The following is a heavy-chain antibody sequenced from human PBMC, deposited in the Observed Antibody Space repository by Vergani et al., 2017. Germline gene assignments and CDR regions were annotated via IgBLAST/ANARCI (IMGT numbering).Heavy chain of an antibody. CDR2: FDPEDGET. CDR3: ATAYYYDSSGSRTRYFDL. CDR1: GYTLTELS. Sequence: QVQLVQSGAEVKKPGASVKVSCKVSGYTLTELSMHWVRQAPGKGLEWMGGFDPEDGETIYAQKFQGRVTMTEDTSTDTAYMELGSLRSEDTAVYYCATAYYYDSSGSRTRYFDLWGRGTLVTVSS. J-gene: IGHJ2*01. D-gene: IGHD3-22*01. V-gene: IGHV1-24*01.